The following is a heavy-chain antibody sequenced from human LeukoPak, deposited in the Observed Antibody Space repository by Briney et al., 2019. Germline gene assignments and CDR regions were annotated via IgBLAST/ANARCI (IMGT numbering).Heavy chain of an antibody. Sequence: PGGSLRLSCAASGFTFSDYYVSWIRQAPGKGLEWVSYISSSGSTIYYADSVKGRFTISRDNAKNSLYLQMNSLRAEDTAVYYCARCHSSSWYNHAFDIWGQGTMVTVSS. CDR1: GFTFSDYY. J-gene: IGHJ3*02. V-gene: IGHV3-11*01. CDR2: ISSSGSTI. CDR3: ARCHSSSWYNHAFDI. D-gene: IGHD6-13*01.